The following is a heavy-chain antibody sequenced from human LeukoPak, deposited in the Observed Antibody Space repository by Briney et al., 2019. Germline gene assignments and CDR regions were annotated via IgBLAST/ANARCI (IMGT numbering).Heavy chain of an antibody. D-gene: IGHD6-13*01. CDR3: TREWGIAGTDY. Sequence: SETLSLTCTVSGGSISSHYWSWIRQPPGKGLEWIGYIYYSGSTNYNPSLKSRVTISVDTSKNQFSLKLSSVTAADTAVYYCTREWGIAGTDYWGQGTLVTVSS. CDR2: IYYSGST. J-gene: IGHJ4*02. CDR1: GGSISSHY. V-gene: IGHV4-59*11.